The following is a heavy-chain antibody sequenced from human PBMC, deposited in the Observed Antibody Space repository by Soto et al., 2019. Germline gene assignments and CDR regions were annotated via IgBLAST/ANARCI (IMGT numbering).Heavy chain of an antibody. V-gene: IGHV3-64D*06. CDR3: VKEFGLLWFGELCH. J-gene: IGHJ4*02. CDR1: GFTFSSYA. CDR2: ISSNGGST. D-gene: IGHD3-10*01. Sequence: GGSLRLSCSASGFTFSSYAMHWVRQAPGKGLEYVSAISSNGGSTYYADSVKGRFTISRDNSKNTLYLQMSSLRAEDTAVYYCVKEFGLLWFGELCHWGQGTLVTVSS.